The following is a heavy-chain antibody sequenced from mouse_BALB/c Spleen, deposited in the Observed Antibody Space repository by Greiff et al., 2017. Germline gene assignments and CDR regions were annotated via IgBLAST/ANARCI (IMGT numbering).Heavy chain of an antibody. V-gene: IGHV5-6-4*01. CDR1: GFTFSSYT. D-gene: IGHD2-3*01. CDR3: TREWLVHYDAMDD. Sequence: EVHLVESGGGLVQPGGSLKLSCAASGFTFSSYTMSWVRQTPEKRLEWVATISSGGSYTYYPDSVKGRFTISRDNAKNTLYLQMSSLKSEDTAMNYCTREWLVHYDAMDDWGQGTSVTVSS. J-gene: IGHJ4*01. CDR2: ISSGGSYT.